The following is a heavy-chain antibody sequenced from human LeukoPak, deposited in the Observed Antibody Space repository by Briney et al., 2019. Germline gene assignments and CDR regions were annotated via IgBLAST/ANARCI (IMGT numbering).Heavy chain of an antibody. CDR2: ISGSGGST. V-gene: IGHV3-23*01. CDR3: AKGSVRFLEWPGYYFDY. Sequence: GGSLRLSCAASGFTFSSYAMSWVRQAPGKGLEWVSAISGSGGSTYYADPVKGRFTISRDNSKNTLYLQMNSLRAEDTAVYYCAKGSVRFLEWPGYYFDYWGQGTLVTVSS. D-gene: IGHD3-3*01. CDR1: GFTFSSYA. J-gene: IGHJ4*02.